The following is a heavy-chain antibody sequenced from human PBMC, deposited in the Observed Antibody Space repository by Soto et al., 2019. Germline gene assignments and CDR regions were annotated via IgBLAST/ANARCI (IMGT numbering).Heavy chain of an antibody. CDR1: GFSFSSGGVG. D-gene: IGHD2-15*01. Sequence: QIALKESGPTLVKPTQTLTLTCTFSGFSFSSGGVGVGWLRQPPGKALEWLALIHWYGDMYYSPSLKTRLTITKASARDQIVLTMTNMDPAHTATYYCAHRLRTPTPNFYYYRGMDVWGHGTTVTVS. CDR2: IHWYGDM. V-gene: IGHV2-5*01. J-gene: IGHJ6*02. CDR3: AHRLRTPTPNFYYYRGMDV.